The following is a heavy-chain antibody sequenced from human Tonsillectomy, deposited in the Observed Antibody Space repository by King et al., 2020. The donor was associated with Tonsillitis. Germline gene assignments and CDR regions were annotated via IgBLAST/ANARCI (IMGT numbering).Heavy chain of an antibody. J-gene: IGHJ3*01. D-gene: IGHD4-17*01. CDR2: ISGSGGTT. CDR1: GSTFSSDA. V-gene: IGHV3-23*04. CDR3: VKGGMTTVTTKAFDV. Sequence: VQLVESGGGLVQPGGSLRLSCVASGSTFSSDAMSWVRQDPGTGLEWVSIISGSGGTTYYADSVRGRFTISRHNSRNTVFLQMNGLRADDTAVYFCVKGGMTTVTTKAFDVWGQGTMVTVSS.